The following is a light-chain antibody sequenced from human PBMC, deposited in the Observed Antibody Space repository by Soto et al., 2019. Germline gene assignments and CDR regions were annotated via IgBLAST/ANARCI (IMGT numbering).Light chain of an antibody. CDR1: QSVSSN. Sequence: EIVMTQSPATLSVSPGERASLSCRASQSVSSNFAWYQQKPGQTPRLLIYATSTRATGIPARFSGSGSGTEFTLTISSLQSEDFAVYYCQHYKNWPLTFGGGTKVEIK. CDR3: QHYKNWPLT. J-gene: IGKJ4*01. CDR2: ATS. V-gene: IGKV3-15*01.